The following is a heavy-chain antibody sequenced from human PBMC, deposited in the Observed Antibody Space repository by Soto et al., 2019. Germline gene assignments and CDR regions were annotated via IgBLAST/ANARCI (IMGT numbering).Heavy chain of an antibody. CDR1: GVTFRSYA. D-gene: IGHD3-10*01. Sequence: PAWSIRLSCAASGVTFRSYAITWFRKAPGKGLEWVSAISGSGGSTYYADSVKGRFTISRDNSKNTLYLQMNSLRAEDTAVYYCAKDKWFGELPDWFGTCGQGTLVTVSS. CDR3: AKDKWFGELPDWFGT. V-gene: IGHV3-23*01. J-gene: IGHJ5*02. CDR2: ISGSGGST.